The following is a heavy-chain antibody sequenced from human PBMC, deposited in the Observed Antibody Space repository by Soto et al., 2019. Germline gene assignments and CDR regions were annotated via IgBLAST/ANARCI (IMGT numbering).Heavy chain of an antibody. V-gene: IGHV1-8*01. CDR1: GYTFINKD. D-gene: IGHD3-10*01. Sequence: QVQLVQSGATVKSPGASVKVSCKASGYTFINKDITWVRQAAGQGLEWMGWMDIKNDYTVYAQKFKGGVTMTRDTSIATAYMELSGLRPEDTAVYYCARVDFWNSYDKRASWFDTWGQGTLVTVSA. J-gene: IGHJ5*02. CDR3: ARVDFWNSYDKRASWFDT. CDR2: MDIKNDYT.